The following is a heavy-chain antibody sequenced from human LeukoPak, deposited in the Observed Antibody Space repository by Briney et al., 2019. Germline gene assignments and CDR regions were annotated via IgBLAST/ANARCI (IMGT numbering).Heavy chain of an antibody. Sequence: SETLSLTCTVSGGSISSSSYYWGWIRQPPGKGLEWIGSIYYSGSTYYNPSLKSRVTISVDTSKNQFPLKLSSVTAADTAVYYCARARRLITMIVAIEAYFDYWGQGTLVTVSS. CDR3: ARARRLITMIVAIEAYFDY. V-gene: IGHV4-39*06. CDR1: GGSISSSSYY. J-gene: IGHJ4*02. D-gene: IGHD3-22*01. CDR2: IYYSGST.